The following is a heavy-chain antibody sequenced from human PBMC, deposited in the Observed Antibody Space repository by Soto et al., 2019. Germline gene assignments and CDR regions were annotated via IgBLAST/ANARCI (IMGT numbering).Heavy chain of an antibody. V-gene: IGHV3-33*01. CDR1: GFAFSSHG. J-gene: IGHJ5*01. Sequence: QVQLVASGGGVVQPGRSLRLSCAASGFAFSSHGMHWVRQAPGKGLEWVAVIVREGSEKHYADSVKGRFTISRDNSKNTLYLEMNSLRAEDTAVYYCARDDDYDDNGLDSWGQGTLVTVSS. CDR3: ARDDDYDDNGLDS. CDR2: IVREGSEK. D-gene: IGHD4-17*01.